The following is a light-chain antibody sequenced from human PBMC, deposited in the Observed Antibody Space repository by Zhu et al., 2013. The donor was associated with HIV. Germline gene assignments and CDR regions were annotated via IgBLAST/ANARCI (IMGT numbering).Light chain of an antibody. CDR3: QQYNDWPPWT. CDR2: GAS. J-gene: IGKJ1*01. CDR1: QSLSSSY. V-gene: IGKV3-20*01. Sequence: DIVLTQSPGTLSLSPGERATLSCRASQSLSSSYLAWYQQKPGQPPRLLIYGASSRATGIPDRFSGSGSETDFTLSISRLEPEDFTLYYCQQYNDWPPWTFGQGTKVEIK.